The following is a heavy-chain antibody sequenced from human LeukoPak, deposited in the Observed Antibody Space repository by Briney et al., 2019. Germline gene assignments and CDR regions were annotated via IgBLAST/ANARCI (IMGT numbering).Heavy chain of an antibody. CDR2: INDSGSA. CDR1: GFTFSDYY. D-gene: IGHD1-26*01. Sequence: GSLRLSCAASGFTFSDYYMTWIRQPPGKGLEWIGEINDSGSANYNPSLKSRVTISADTSKNQFSLKLNSVTAADTAVFYCARRPRNSGSDGGPPGLDYWGQGTQAIVAS. V-gene: IGHV4-34*01. CDR3: ARRPRNSGSDGGPPGLDY. J-gene: IGHJ4*02.